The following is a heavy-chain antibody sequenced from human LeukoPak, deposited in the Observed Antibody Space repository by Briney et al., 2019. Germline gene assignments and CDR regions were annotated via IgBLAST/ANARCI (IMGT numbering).Heavy chain of an antibody. D-gene: IGHD3-10*01. J-gene: IGHJ4*02. CDR1: GYPFSSYA. V-gene: IGHV3-23*01. Sequence: TGGSLRLSCAASGYPFSSYAMSWVRQAPGKGLEWVSAISGSGGSTYYADSVKGRFTISRDNSKNTLYLQMNSLRAEDTAVYYCAKDRCPGMLRPFNYWGQGTLVTVSS. CDR2: ISGSGGST. CDR3: AKDRCPGMLRPFNY.